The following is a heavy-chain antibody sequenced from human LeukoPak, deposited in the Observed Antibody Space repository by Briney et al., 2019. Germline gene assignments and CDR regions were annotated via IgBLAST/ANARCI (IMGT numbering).Heavy chain of an antibody. Sequence: ASVKVSCKASGYTLTGYYMHWVRQAPGQGLEWMGWINPNSGGTNYAQKFQGRVTMTRDTSISTAYMELSRLRSDDTAVYYCARDTPVKGAYYYYGMDVWGQGTTVTVSS. CDR3: ARDTPVKGAYYYYGMDV. CDR2: INPNSGGT. V-gene: IGHV1-2*02. CDR1: GYTLTGYY. J-gene: IGHJ6*02. D-gene: IGHD2-15*01.